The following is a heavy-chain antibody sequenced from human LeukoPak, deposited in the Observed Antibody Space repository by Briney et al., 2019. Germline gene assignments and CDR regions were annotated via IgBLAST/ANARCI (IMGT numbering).Heavy chain of an antibody. CDR1: GFTFSSYW. CDR3: ARDLLGWELHYFDY. D-gene: IGHD1-26*01. Sequence: GGSLRLSCAASGFTFSSYWMSWVRQAPGKGLEWISSISGSSSYIYYADSVKGRFSISRDNAKNSLYLQMNSLRAEDAAVYYCARDLLGWELHYFDYWGQGTLVTVSS. V-gene: IGHV3-21*01. CDR2: ISGSSSYI. J-gene: IGHJ4*02.